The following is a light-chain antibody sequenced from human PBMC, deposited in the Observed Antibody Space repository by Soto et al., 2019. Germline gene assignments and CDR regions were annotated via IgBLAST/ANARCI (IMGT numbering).Light chain of an antibody. J-gene: IGLJ1*01. Sequence: SCTGTSTDVGGYKYVSWYQQHPGKAPKFMIYDVTSRPSGISNRFSGSKSGNTAFLIISGLQAEDEADYYCLSYTSSDTYVFGTGTKVTVL. V-gene: IGLV2-14*04. CDR3: LSYTSSDTYV. CDR2: DVT. CDR1: STDVGGYKY.